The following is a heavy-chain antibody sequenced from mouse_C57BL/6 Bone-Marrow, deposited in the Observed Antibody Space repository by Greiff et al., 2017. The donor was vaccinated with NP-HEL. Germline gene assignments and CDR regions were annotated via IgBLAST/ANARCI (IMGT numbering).Heavy chain of an antibody. D-gene: IGHD1-1*01. CDR2: INPNNGGT. Sequence: VQLKESGPELVKPGASVKMSCKASGYTFTDYNMHWVKQSHGKSLEWIGYINPNNGGTSYNQKFKGKATLTVNKSSSTAYMELRSLTSEDSAVYYCAREENYYGSSLWYFDVWGTGTTVTVSS. V-gene: IGHV1-22*01. CDR3: AREENYYGSSLWYFDV. CDR1: GYTFTDYN. J-gene: IGHJ1*03.